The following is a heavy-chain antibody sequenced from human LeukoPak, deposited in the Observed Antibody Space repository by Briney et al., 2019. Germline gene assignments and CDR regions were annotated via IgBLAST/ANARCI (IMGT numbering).Heavy chain of an antibody. V-gene: IGHV1-8*01. D-gene: IGHD4-17*01. CDR3: ARGAVTAEVHWHFSL. Sequence: GASVKVSCKASGYTFTNYYINWVRQATGQGLEWMGWMNPAGDNAGYAQKFQGRMTLTRDTSVSTVYMELSSLRSEDTAVYYCARGAVTAEVHWHFSLWGRGTPVTASS. J-gene: IGHJ2*01. CDR2: MNPAGDNA. CDR1: GYTFTNYY.